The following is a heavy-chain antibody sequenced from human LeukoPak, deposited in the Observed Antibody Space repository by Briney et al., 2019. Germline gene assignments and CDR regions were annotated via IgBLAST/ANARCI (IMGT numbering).Heavy chain of an antibody. D-gene: IGHD3-22*01. CDR3: ARDRWYYYDSSGYYFDWSHNWFDP. CDR2: ISSSSSYI. V-gene: IGHV3-21*01. Sequence: PGGSLRLSCAVSGFTFSSYSMNWVRQAPGKGLEWVSSISSSSSYIYYADSVKGRFTMSRDNAKSSLYLQMNSLRAEDTAVYYCARDRWYYYDSSGYYFDWSHNWFDPWGQGTLVTVSS. J-gene: IGHJ5*02. CDR1: GFTFSSYS.